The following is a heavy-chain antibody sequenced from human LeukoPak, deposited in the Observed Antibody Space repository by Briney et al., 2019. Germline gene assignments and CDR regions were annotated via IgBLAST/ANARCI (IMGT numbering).Heavy chain of an antibody. CDR3: ARGRYYDSSGYYPLGY. J-gene: IGHJ4*02. CDR1: GYTFTSYG. V-gene: IGHV1-18*01. CDR2: ISAYNGNT. Sequence: ASVKVSCKASGYTFTSYGISWVRQAPGQGLEWMGWISAYNGNTNYAQELQGRVTMTTDTSTSTAYMELRSLRSDDTAVYYCARGRYYDSSGYYPLGYWGQGTLVTVSS. D-gene: IGHD3-22*01.